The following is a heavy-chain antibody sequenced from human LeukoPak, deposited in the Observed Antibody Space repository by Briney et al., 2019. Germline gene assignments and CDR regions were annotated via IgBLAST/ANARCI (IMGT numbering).Heavy chain of an antibody. V-gene: IGHV4-39*07. J-gene: IGHJ4*02. CDR3: AGRDFWSGIDY. D-gene: IGHD3-3*01. CDR2: IDYRGST. Sequence: SETLSLTCTVSGASLSSSSYYWGWIRQPPGKGLEWIGSIDYRGSTYYNPSLRSRVTISVDTSKNQFSLKLNSVTAADTAVYYCAGRDFWSGIDYWGQGTLVTVSS. CDR1: GASLSSSSYY.